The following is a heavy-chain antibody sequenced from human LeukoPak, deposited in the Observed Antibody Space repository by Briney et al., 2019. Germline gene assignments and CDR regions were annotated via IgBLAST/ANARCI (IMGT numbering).Heavy chain of an antibody. Sequence: PSETLSLTCAVSGGSISSGGYSWSWIRQPPGKGLEWIGYIYYSGSTDYNPSLKSRVTISVDTSKNQFSLKLSSVTAADTAVYYCARVPPRFGRNYYYYMDVWGKGTTVTISS. V-gene: IGHV4-61*08. D-gene: IGHD3-3*01. CDR3: ARVPPRFGRNYYYYMDV. J-gene: IGHJ6*03. CDR2: IYYSGST. CDR1: GGSISSGGYS.